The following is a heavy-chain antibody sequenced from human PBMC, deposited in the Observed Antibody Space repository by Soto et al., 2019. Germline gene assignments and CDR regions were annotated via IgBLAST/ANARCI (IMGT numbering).Heavy chain of an antibody. CDR3: ARAQPTTGWNYFEY. D-gene: IGHD1-26*01. V-gene: IGHV4-30-4*07. CDR2: IYHSGST. J-gene: IGHJ4*02. Sequence: PSETLSLTCAVSGGSIGGGGYSWSWNRQPPGKGLEWIGYIYHSGSTYYNPSLKSRVTISVDTSKNQFSLQLNSVTPGDTAIYYCARAQPTTGWNYFEYWGQGILVTVSS. CDR1: GGSIGGGGYS.